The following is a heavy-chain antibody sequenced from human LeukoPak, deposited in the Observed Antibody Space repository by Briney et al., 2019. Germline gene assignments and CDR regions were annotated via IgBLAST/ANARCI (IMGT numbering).Heavy chain of an antibody. D-gene: IGHD3-3*01. CDR3: ARGGIRRALRYDFWSGYQPLSPSNNWFDP. V-gene: IGHV3-7*01. CDR1: GFTFSSYW. J-gene: IGHJ5*02. Sequence: PGGSLRLSCAASGFTFSSYWMSWVRQAPGKGLEWVANIKQDGSEKYYVDSVKGRFTISRDNAKNSLYLQMNSLRAEDTAVYYCARGGIRRALRYDFWSGYQPLSPSNNWFDPWGQGTLVTVSS. CDR2: IKQDGSEK.